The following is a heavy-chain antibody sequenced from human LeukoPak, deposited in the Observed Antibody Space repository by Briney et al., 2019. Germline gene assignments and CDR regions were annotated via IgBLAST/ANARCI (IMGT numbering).Heavy chain of an antibody. D-gene: IGHD3-3*01. Sequence: GASVKVSCKASGYTFTSYGISWVRQAPGQGLEWMGWISAYNGNTNYAQKFQGRVTMTEDTSTDTAYMELSSLRSEDTAIYYCATATVWSGYYPFDYWGQGTLVTVSS. CDR1: GYTFTSYG. CDR2: ISAYNGNT. CDR3: ATATVWSGYYPFDY. V-gene: IGHV1-18*01. J-gene: IGHJ4*02.